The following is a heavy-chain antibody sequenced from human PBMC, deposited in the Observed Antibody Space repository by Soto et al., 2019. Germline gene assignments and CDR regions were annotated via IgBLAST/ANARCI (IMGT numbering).Heavy chain of an antibody. CDR2: INAGNGNT. CDR3: ARDGIGGTTFRGYLDY. CDR1: GYTFTSYA. D-gene: IGHD1-1*01. J-gene: IGHJ4*02. V-gene: IGHV1-3*01. Sequence: GASVKVSCKASGYTFTSYAMHWVRQAPGQRLEWMGWINAGNGNTKYSQKFQGRFTISRDNSKNMLYLQMNSLRVEDTAVYYCARDGIGGTTFRGYLDYWGQGTLVTVSS.